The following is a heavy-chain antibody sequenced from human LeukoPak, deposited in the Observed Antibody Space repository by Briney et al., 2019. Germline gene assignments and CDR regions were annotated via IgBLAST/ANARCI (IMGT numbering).Heavy chain of an antibody. CDR1: GGSLNFGGYS. D-gene: IGHD3-10*01. CDR3: ARVPGLSWVSGSPPPAGDV. Sequence: SETLSLTCAVSGGSLNFGGYSWSWIRQPPGKGLECIGYIYNSGITCYNPSLKSRVTISVDRSKNQFSLKLSSVTAADPAVYSCARVPGLSWVSGSPPPAGDVWAKGPRFTVPS. CDR2: IYNSGIT. J-gene: IGHJ6*04. V-gene: IGHV4-30-2*01.